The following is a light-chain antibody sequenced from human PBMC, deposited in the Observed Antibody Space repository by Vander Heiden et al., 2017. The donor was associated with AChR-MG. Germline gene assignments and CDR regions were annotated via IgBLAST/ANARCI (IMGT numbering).Light chain of an antibody. J-gene: IGLJ1*01. CDR1: SSDVGGYNF. V-gene: IGLV2-8*01. CDR2: EVS. CDR3: YSYAGSRTPYV. Sequence: HSALPPPPSASGSPGQSVTISCTGPSSDVGGYNFVSWYQQHPGKAPKLMVYEVSKRPSGVPDRFSGSKSGNTASLTVSGLQAEDEADYYCYSYAGSRTPYVFGTGTKVTVL.